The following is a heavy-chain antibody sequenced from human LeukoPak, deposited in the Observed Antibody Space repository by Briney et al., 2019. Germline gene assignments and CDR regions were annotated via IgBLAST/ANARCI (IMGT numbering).Heavy chain of an antibody. CDR2: TYYRSKWYN. V-gene: IGHV6-1*01. Sequence: SQTLSLTCDISGDSVSSNGASWTWIRQSPSRGLEWLGRTYYRSKWYNDYAVSVKSRISINPDTSKNQFSLQMNSVTPEDTAVYYCARETDFGVVTNWGQGTPVTVSS. CDR3: ARETDFGVVTN. J-gene: IGHJ4*02. D-gene: IGHD3-3*01. CDR1: GDSVSSNGAS.